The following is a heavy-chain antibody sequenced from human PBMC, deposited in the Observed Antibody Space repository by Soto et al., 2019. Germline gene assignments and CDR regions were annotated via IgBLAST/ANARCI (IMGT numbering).Heavy chain of an antibody. CDR1: GFAFNTYT. V-gene: IGHV3-21*06. Sequence: EVQLVESGGGLVKPGGSLRLSCAASGFAFNTYTMNWVRQAPGKGLEWVSSISLTGGYIHYADSVKGRFTISRDNAKNSLYLQMDSLRDEDTAVYFCARETRAVTPSFDYWGQGSLVTVSS. CDR3: ARETRAVTPSFDY. J-gene: IGHJ4*02. D-gene: IGHD4-17*01. CDR2: ISLTGGYI.